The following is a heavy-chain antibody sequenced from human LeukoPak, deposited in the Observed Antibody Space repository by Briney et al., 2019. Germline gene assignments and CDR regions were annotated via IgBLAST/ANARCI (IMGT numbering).Heavy chain of an antibody. CDR1: GGSISSGGYY. V-gene: IGHV4-31*01. CDR3: ATTPRFYILTGYYGGGGYFYY. D-gene: IGHD3-9*01. J-gene: IGHJ4*02. CDR2: IYYSGST. Sequence: PSETLSLTCTVSGGSISSGGYYWGWIRQHPGKGLEWIGYIYYSGSTYYNPSLNIPFPLSVHTSKTHFSLKLSSVPAADTAVYYCATTPRFYILTGYYGGGGYFYYCGQGTLVTVSS.